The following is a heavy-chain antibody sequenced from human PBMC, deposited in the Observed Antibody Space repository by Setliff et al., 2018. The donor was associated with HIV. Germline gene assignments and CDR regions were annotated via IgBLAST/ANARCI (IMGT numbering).Heavy chain of an antibody. J-gene: IGHJ4*02. V-gene: IGHV3-48*01. CDR1: GFTFGDYG. Sequence: PGGSLRLSCTTSGFTFGDYGMSWVRQAPGRGLEWVSYIPISETDTYYADSVKGRFTLSRDTSKNTLFLQMNSLRPEDTAVYYCARVRLYNTALDYWGQGTLVTVSS. CDR3: ARVRLYNTALDY. D-gene: IGHD3-3*01. CDR2: IPISETDT.